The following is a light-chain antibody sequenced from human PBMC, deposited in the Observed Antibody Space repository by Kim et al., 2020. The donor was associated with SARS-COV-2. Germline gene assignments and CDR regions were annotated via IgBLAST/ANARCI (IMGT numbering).Light chain of an antibody. CDR3: QQRRSWPIT. CDR1: QSLNTF. Sequence: LSPGESATPSSRASQSLNTFLAWYQQKPGQAPRLLIYDASNRATGIPARFSGSGSGTDYILTISSLESEDFALYYCQQRRSWPITFGQGTRLEIK. V-gene: IGKV3-11*01. CDR2: DAS. J-gene: IGKJ5*01.